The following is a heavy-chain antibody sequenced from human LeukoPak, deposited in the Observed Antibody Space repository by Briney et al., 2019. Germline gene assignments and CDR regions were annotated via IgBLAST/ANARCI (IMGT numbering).Heavy chain of an antibody. CDR2: INWNGGSA. V-gene: IGHV3-20*04. Sequence: GGSLRLSCAASGFTFDDYGMSWVRQAPGEGLEWVSGINWNGGSAGYADSVKGRFTISRDNAKNSLYLQMNSLRAEDTALYYCARDHGDYYYYMDVWGKGTTVTVSS. J-gene: IGHJ6*03. CDR1: GFTFDDYG. CDR3: ARDHGDYYYYMDV. D-gene: IGHD3-10*01.